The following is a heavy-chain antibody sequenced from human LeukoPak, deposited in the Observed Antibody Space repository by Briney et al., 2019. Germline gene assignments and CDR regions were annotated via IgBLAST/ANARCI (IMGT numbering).Heavy chain of an antibody. CDR1: GFTFGSYG. CDR2: ISYDGSNK. Sequence: GGSLRLSCAASGFTFGSYGMHWVRQAPGKGLEWVAVISYDGSNKYYADSVKGRFTISRDNSKNTLYLQMNSLRAEDTAVYYCAAYYYDSSGYLYDYWGQGTLVTVSS. J-gene: IGHJ4*02. V-gene: IGHV3-30*03. CDR3: AAYYYDSSGYLYDY. D-gene: IGHD3-22*01.